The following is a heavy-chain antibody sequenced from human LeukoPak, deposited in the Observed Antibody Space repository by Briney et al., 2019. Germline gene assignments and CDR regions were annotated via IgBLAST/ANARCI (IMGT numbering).Heavy chain of an antibody. V-gene: IGHV4-59*01. CDR3: AREVEYSSSSGAFDI. Sequence: TSETLSLTCTVSGGSISSYYWSWIRQPPGKGLEGIGYIYYSGSTNYNPSLKSRVTISVDTSKNQFSLKLSSVTAADTAVYYCAREVEYSSSSGAFDIWGQGTMVTVSS. CDR2: IYYSGST. J-gene: IGHJ3*02. D-gene: IGHD6-6*01. CDR1: GGSISSYY.